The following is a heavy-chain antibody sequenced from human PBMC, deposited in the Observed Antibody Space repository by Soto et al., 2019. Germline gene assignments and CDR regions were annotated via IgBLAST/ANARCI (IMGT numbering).Heavy chain of an antibody. V-gene: IGHV3-48*03. Sequence: PGGSLRLSCAPSVFIFSRFELHWVRQAPGKGLEWISYISSSGSTAYYASSVEGRFTISRDNANSSVYLQMDSLRAEDTALYYCTRAAWFPCLSFYWGQGALVTVSS. J-gene: IGHJ4*02. D-gene: IGHD3-10*01. CDR1: VFIFSRFE. CDR2: ISSSGSTA. CDR3: TRAAWFPCLSFY.